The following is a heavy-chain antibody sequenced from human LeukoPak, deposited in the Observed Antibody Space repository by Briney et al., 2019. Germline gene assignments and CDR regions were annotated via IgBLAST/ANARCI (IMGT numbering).Heavy chain of an antibody. Sequence: PSQTLSLTCTVSGGSISSGGYYWSWIRQHPGKGLEWIGYTYYSGSVYYNPSLKSRVTISVDTSKNQLSLKLSSVTAADTAVYYCARNKGRYGSGRVHFDPWDQGTLVTVSS. CDR2: TYYSGSV. D-gene: IGHD3-10*01. CDR1: GGSISSGGYY. V-gene: IGHV4-31*03. J-gene: IGHJ5*02. CDR3: ARNKGRYGSGRVHFDP.